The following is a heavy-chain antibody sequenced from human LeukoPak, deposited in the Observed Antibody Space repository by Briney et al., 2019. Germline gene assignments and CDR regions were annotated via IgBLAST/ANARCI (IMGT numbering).Heavy chain of an antibody. J-gene: IGHJ4*02. V-gene: IGHV3-30-3*01. D-gene: IGHD3-22*01. CDR3: ARDVSWYYYDSSRDY. CDR2: ISYDGSNK. CDR1: GFTFSSYA. Sequence: GGSLRLSCAASGFTFSSYAMHWVRQAPGKGLEWVAVISYDGSNKYYADSVKGRFTISRDNSKNTLYLQMNSLRAEDTAVYYCARDVSWYYYDSSRDYWGQGTLVTVSS.